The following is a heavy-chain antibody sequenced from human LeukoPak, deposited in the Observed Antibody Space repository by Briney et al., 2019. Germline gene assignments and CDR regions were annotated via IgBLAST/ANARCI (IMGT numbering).Heavy chain of an antibody. CDR3: ARAREDYDSSGYHFDY. J-gene: IGHJ4*02. Sequence: ASVKVSCKASGYTFTSYGISWVRQAPGQGLEWMGWISAYNGNTNYAQKLQGRVTMTTDTSTSTAYMELRSLRSDDTAVYYCARAREDYDSSGYHFDYWAREPWSPSPQ. CDR1: GYTFTSYG. CDR2: ISAYNGNT. V-gene: IGHV1-18*01. D-gene: IGHD3-22*01.